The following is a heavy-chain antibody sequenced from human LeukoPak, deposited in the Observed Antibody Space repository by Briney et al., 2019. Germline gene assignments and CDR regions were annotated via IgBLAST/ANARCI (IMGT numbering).Heavy chain of an antibody. CDR2: ISSSSSYI. D-gene: IGHD4-11*01. Sequence: PGGSLRLSCAASGFTFSSYSMNWVRQAPGKGLEWVSSISSSSSYIYYADSVKGRFTISRDNAKNSLYLQMNSLRAEDTAVYYCARDRKLDYSFDYWGQGTLVTVSS. V-gene: IGHV3-21*01. CDR3: ARDRKLDYSFDY. CDR1: GFTFSSYS. J-gene: IGHJ4*02.